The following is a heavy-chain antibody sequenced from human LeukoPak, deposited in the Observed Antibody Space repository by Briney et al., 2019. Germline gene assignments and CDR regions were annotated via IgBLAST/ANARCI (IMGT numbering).Heavy chain of an antibody. D-gene: IGHD3-3*01. V-gene: IGHV1-18*01. CDR1: GYTFTSYG. J-gene: IGHJ4*02. CDR2: ISAYNANT. CDR3: ARDSIPGAHYDFWTSDHFDY. Sequence: ASVKVSCKASGYTFTSYGISWVRQAPGQGLEWMGWISAYNANTNYAQKLQGRVTMTTDTSTSTAYMELRSLTSDDTAVYYCARDSIPGAHYDFWTSDHFDYWGQGTLVTVSS.